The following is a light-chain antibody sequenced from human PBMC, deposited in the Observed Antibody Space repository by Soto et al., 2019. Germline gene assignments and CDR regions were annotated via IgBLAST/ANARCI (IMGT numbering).Light chain of an antibody. CDR3: QSADSSGTYVV. Sequence: SYELTQPPSVSVSPGQTARITCSGDALPKQYAYWYQQKPDQAPVLVIYKDIERPSGIPERFSGSSSGTTVTLTISGVQAEDEADYYCQSADSSGTYVVFGGGTKVTVL. V-gene: IGLV3-25*03. CDR1: ALPKQY. CDR2: KDI. J-gene: IGLJ2*01.